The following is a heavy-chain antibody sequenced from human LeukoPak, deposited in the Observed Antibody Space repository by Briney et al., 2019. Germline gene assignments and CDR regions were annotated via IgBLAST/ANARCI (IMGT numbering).Heavy chain of an antibody. D-gene: IGHD6-19*01. CDR3: ARVTIAVAGGQIYYYGMDV. CDR1: GFTFSSYV. CDR2: TWYDGTNN. J-gene: IGHJ6*02. Sequence: PGLSLRLSCAASGFTFSSYVTHWVRQAPGKGLEWVAVTWYDGTNNYFANSVRGRFSISRDNSKNTLYLQMNSLRAEDTAVYYCARVTIAVAGGQIYYYGMDVWGQGTTVTVSS. V-gene: IGHV3-33*01.